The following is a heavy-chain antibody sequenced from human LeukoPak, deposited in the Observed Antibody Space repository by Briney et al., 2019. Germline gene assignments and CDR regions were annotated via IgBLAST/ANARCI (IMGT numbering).Heavy chain of an antibody. V-gene: IGHV4-30-4*08. J-gene: IGHJ3*02. D-gene: IGHD6-13*01. CDR3: ARDGSTFTGDAFDI. CDR1: GGSISSGDYY. CDR2: IYYSGST. Sequence: SETLSLTCTVSGGSISSGDYYWSWIRQPPGKGLEWIGYIYYSGSTYYNPSLKSRVTISVDTSKNQFSLKLSSVTAADTAVYYCARDGSTFTGDAFDIWGEGTMVTVSS.